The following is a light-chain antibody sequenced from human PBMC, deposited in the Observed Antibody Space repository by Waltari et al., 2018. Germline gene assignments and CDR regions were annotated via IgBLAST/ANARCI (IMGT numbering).Light chain of an antibody. CDR3: QAWDSSTVV. CDR2: QDS. J-gene: IGLJ2*01. Sequence: SYDLSQPPSASVSPGQTASITSSGYNLGHEYACWYQQKPGQSPVLVIYQDSKRPSGIPGRFSGANSGNTATLTISGTQAMDEADYYCQAWDSSTVVFGGGTKLTVL. CDR1: NLGHEY. V-gene: IGLV3-1*01.